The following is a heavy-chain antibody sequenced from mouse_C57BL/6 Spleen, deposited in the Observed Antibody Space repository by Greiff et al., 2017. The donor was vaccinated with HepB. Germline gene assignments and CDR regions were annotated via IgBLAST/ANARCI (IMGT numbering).Heavy chain of an antibody. CDR3: ARNYYDYDDAMDY. CDR1: GFSLTSYA. Sequence: VQVVESGPGLVAPSQSLSITCTVSGFSLTSYAISWVRQPPGKGLEWLGVIWTGGGTNYNSALKSRLSISKDNSKSQVFLKMNSLQTDDTARYYCARNYYDYDDAMDYWGQGTSVTVSS. D-gene: IGHD2-4*01. J-gene: IGHJ4*01. V-gene: IGHV2-9-1*01. CDR2: IWTGGGT.